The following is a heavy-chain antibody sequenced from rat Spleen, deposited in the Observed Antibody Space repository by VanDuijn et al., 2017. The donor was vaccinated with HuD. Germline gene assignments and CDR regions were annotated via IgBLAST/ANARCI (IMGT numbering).Heavy chain of an antibody. Sequence: EVQLVESGGGLVQPGRSLKLSCAASGFTFSNYDMAWVRQAPTKGLEWVASISPSGGSTYYRDSVKGRFTVSRDNAKSTLYLQMDSLRSEDTATYYCAREGGYNNPWYFDFWGPGTMVTVSS. CDR1: GFTFSNYD. CDR3: AREGGYNNPWYFDF. CDR2: ISPSGGST. D-gene: IGHD1-10*01. J-gene: IGHJ1*01. V-gene: IGHV5-25*01.